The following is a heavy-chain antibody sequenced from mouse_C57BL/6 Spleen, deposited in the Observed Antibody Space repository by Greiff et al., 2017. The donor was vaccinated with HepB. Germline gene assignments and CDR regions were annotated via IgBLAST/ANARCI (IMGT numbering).Heavy chain of an antibody. V-gene: IGHV5-9*01. CDR3: ARRGGYYLYFDY. J-gene: IGHJ2*01. D-gene: IGHD2-3*01. CDR1: GFTFSSYT. Sequence: DVQLQESGGGLVKPGGSLKLSCAASGFTFSSYTMSWVRQTPEKRLEWVATISGGGGNTYYPDSVKGRFTISRDNAKNTLYLQMSSLRSEDTALYYCARRGGYYLYFDYWGQGTTLTVSS. CDR2: ISGGGGNT.